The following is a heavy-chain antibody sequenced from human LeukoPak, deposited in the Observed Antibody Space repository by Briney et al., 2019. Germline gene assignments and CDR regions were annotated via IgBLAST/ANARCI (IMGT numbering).Heavy chain of an antibody. CDR3: TYRVYDSSTGPAEYFQY. Sequence: GGSLRLSCAASGFIFKNAWMTWVRQAPGKGLEWVGRIRSETDGGTTDYAGPVKGRFSISRDDSKNMLYLQMNSLKTEDTAVYYCTYRVYDSSTGPAEYFQYWGQGTLVTVSS. J-gene: IGHJ1*01. CDR1: GFIFKNAW. CDR2: IRSETDGGTT. D-gene: IGHD3-9*01. V-gene: IGHV3-15*01.